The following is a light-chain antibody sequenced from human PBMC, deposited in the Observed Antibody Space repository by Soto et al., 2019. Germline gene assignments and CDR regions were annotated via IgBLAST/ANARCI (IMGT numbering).Light chain of an antibody. Sequence: VLTQYPDTLSLVAGERVPLSCRASQTVTNDYLAWYQQRDGQAPRLLIYDASTRATGVPDRFSGSGSGPEYTLTITRLEPEDFAVYSCQQYGFSPISFAQATRLEI. CDR3: QQYGFSPIS. CDR2: DAS. V-gene: IGKV3-20*01. CDR1: QTVTNDY. J-gene: IGKJ5*01.